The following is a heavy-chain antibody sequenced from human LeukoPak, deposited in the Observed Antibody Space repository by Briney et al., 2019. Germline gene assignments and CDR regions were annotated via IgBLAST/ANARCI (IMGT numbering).Heavy chain of an antibody. V-gene: IGHV1-18*01. CDR1: GYTFTSYG. CDR2: ISAYNGNT. CDR3: ARAPPTTVTTFNFDY. D-gene: IGHD5-12*01. Sequence: ASVKVSCKASGYTFTSYGISWVRQAPGQGLEWMGWISAYNGNTNYAQKLQGRVTMTTDTSTSTAYMELRSLRSDDTAVYYFARAPPTTVTTFNFDYWGQGTLVTVSS. J-gene: IGHJ4*02.